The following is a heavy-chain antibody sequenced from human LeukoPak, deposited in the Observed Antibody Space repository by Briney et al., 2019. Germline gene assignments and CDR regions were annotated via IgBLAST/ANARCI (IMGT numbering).Heavy chain of an antibody. D-gene: IGHD5-24*01. CDR1: GYTFTNYY. CDR3: ARIRDGYNDAYDI. Sequence: ASVKVSCKASGYTFTNYYIHWVRQAPGQGLEWMGLINPGGGNTNYAQNFQGRVTMTGDTSASTVYMELSSLRSEDTAIYYCARIRDGYNDAYDIWGQGTVVTVPS. V-gene: IGHV1-46*01. CDR2: INPGGGNT. J-gene: IGHJ3*02.